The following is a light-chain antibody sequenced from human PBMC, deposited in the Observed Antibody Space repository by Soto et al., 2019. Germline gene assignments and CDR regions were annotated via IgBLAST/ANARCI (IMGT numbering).Light chain of an antibody. J-gene: IGKJ1*01. Sequence: IQMTQSPSSLSASVGDRVTITCRASQDIRSYLGWYQQKPGKAPKLLIFAASNLHSGVPSRFSGSGSGTDFTLTISSLHPEDFATYYCLQDLSYPRTFGQGTKVDI. CDR2: AAS. CDR1: QDIRSY. V-gene: IGKV1-6*01. CDR3: LQDLSYPRT.